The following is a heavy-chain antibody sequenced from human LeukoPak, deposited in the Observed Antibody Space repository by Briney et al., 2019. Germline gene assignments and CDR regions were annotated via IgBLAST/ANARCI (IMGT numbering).Heavy chain of an antibody. J-gene: IGHJ6*03. CDR2: IKQDGSEI. CDR1: GFTFSSYW. D-gene: IGHD6-13*01. Sequence: PGGSLRPSCAASGFTFSSYWMSWVRQAPGKGLEWVANIKQDGSEIWYVDSVKGRFTVSRDNAKNSLYLQMNSLRAEDTAVYYCAKELEQQLAPYYYYYYYMDVWGKGTTVTISS. V-gene: IGHV3-7*01. CDR3: AKELEQQLAPYYYYYYYMDV.